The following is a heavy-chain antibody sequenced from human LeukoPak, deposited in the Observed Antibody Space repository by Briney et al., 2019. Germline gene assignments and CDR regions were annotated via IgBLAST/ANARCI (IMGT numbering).Heavy chain of an antibody. V-gene: IGHV5-51*01. D-gene: IGHD3-10*01. CDR2: IYPGDSDT. CDR1: GYSFTGYW. J-gene: IGHJ6*02. CDR3: ARSDQLKWFGDPQRPYYYGMDV. Sequence: GESLKISCKASGYSFTGYWIGWVRQMPGKGLEWMGIIYPGDSDTRYSPSFQGQVTISADKSFSTAYLQWNSLKASDTAIYYCARSDQLKWFGDPQRPYYYGMDVWGQGTTVTVSS.